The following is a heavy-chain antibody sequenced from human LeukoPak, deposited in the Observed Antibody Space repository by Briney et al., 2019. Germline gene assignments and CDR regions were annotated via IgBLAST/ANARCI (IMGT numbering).Heavy chain of an antibody. D-gene: IGHD6-19*01. J-gene: IGHJ3*02. CDR3: ARDPVDSSGWYGAFDI. CDR1: GFTFTSHD. CDR2: MNPNSGNT. Sequence: ASVKVSCKASGFTFTSHDYNWVRQATGRGLEWMGWMNPNSGNTGYAQKFQGRVTMTRDTSTSTVYMELSSLRSEDTAVYYCARDPVDSSGWYGAFDIWGQGTMVTVSS. V-gene: IGHV1-8*01.